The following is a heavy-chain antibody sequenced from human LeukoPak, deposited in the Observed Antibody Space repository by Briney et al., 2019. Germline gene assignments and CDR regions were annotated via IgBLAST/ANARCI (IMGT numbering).Heavy chain of an antibody. CDR3: AKDVPGGWWYFDL. D-gene: IGHD6-19*01. Sequence: GGSLRLSCAASRFTFSSYFMSWVRQAPGKGLEWVSVISGSGGTTYYAVSVKGRFTISRDNSKNTLYLQMNSLRAEDTAVYYCAKDVPGGWWYFDLWGRGTLVTVSS. V-gene: IGHV3-23*01. J-gene: IGHJ2*01. CDR1: RFTFSSYF. CDR2: ISGSGGTT.